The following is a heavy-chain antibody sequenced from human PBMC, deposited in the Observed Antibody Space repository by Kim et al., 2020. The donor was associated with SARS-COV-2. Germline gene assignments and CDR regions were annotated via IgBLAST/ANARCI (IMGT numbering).Heavy chain of an antibody. CDR3: ARRGNGLDY. Sequence: GRTSSTPSLKSRVTTSVDTSKNQFSLKLSSVTAADTAVYYCARRGNGLDYWGQGTLVTVSS. V-gene: IGHV4-4*09. CDR2: GRT. J-gene: IGHJ4*02.